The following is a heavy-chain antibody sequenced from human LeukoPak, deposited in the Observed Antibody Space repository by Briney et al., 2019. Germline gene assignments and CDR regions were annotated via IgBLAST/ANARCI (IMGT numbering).Heavy chain of an antibody. J-gene: IGHJ4*02. CDR2: IYYSGTT. CDR3: ARVGYSYGFDY. V-gene: IGHV4-30-4*08. Sequence: SQTLSLTCTVSGGSISSGDFYWRWIRQHPGKGLEWIGYIYYSGTTNYNPSLKSRLTISIDTSKNQFSLKLTSVTAADTAVYFCARVGYSYGFDYWGQGTLVTVSS. D-gene: IGHD5-18*01. CDR1: GGSISSGDFY.